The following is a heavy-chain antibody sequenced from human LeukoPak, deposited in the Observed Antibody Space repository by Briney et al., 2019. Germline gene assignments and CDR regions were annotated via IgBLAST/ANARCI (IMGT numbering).Heavy chain of an antibody. V-gene: IGHV5-51*01. Sequence: GESLKISCKGSGYSFTSYWIGWVRQMPGKGLEWMGIIYPGDSNTRYSPSFQGQVTISADKSISTAYLQWSSLKASDTAMYYCAIFDFLFGEIDNWFDPWGQGTQVTVSS. J-gene: IGHJ5*02. D-gene: IGHD3-16*01. CDR3: AIFDFLFGEIDNWFDP. CDR2: IYPGDSNT. CDR1: GYSFTSYW.